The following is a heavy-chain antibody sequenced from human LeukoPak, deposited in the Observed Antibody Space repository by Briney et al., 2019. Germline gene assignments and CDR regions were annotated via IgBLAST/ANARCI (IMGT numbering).Heavy chain of an antibody. D-gene: IGHD3-10*01. Sequence: GASVKVSCKASGGTFSSYAISWVRQAPGQGLEWMGGIIPIFGTANYAQKFQGRVTITADESTSTAHMELSSLRSEDTAVYYCAGFGELSSPDYWGQGTLVTVSS. CDR1: GGTFSSYA. J-gene: IGHJ4*02. CDR2: IIPIFGTA. V-gene: IGHV1-69*13. CDR3: AGFGELSSPDY.